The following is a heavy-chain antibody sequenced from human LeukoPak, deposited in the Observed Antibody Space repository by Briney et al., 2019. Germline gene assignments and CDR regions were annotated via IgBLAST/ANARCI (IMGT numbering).Heavy chain of an antibody. D-gene: IGHD5-18*01. J-gene: IGHJ4*02. CDR1: GLSISSDW. V-gene: IGHV3-74*01. CDR2: INSDGSST. CDR3: ARGSYGYGNFDY. Sequence: GGSLRLSCAASGLSISSDWMHWVRQVPGRGLVWVPRINSDGSSTSYADSVKGRFTISGDNAKNTLYLQMNSLRAEDTAVYYCARGSYGYGNFDYWGQGTLVTVSS.